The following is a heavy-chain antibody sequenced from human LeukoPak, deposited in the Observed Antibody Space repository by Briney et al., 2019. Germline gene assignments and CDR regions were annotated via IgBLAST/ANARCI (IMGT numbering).Heavy chain of an antibody. CDR2: MNPNSGNT. J-gene: IGHJ6*03. CDR3: ARRSAGSGARDYYYYMDV. Sequence: ASVKVSCKASGYTFTSYDINWVRQATGQGLEWKGWMNPNSGNTGYAQKFQGRVTMTRNTSISTAYMELSSLRSEDTAVYYCARRSAGSGARDYYYYMDVWGKGTTVTVSS. V-gene: IGHV1-8*01. CDR1: GYTFTSYD. D-gene: IGHD2-15*01.